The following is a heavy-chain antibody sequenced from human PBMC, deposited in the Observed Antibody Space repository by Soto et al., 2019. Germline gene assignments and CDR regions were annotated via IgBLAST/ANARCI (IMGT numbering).Heavy chain of an antibody. CDR2: LVPVFGTP. CDR1: GGTFSSLA. Sequence: QVQLVQSGAEVRKPGSSVKVSCKASGGTFSSLAISWVRQAPGQGLEWMGGLVPVFGTPNYAQKFQDRVTITADNSTSTSYMELSSSRSEDTAVDYCARSPGGFDYWGQGTLVTVSS. CDR3: ARSPGGFDY. V-gene: IGHV1-69*06. J-gene: IGHJ4*02. D-gene: IGHD3-10*01.